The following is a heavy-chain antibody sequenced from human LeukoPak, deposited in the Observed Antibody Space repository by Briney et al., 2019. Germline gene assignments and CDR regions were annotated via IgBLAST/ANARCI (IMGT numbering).Heavy chain of an antibody. CDR1: GFTFSSYW. CDR3: ARDLMSIAAAYDY. J-gene: IGHJ4*02. Sequence: GGSLRLSCAASGFTFSSYWMSWVRQAPGKGLEWVANIKQDGSEKYYVDSVEGRFTISRDNAKNSLYLQMNSLRAEDTAVYYCARDLMSIAAAYDYWGQGTLVTVSS. V-gene: IGHV3-7*01. D-gene: IGHD6-13*01. CDR2: IKQDGSEK.